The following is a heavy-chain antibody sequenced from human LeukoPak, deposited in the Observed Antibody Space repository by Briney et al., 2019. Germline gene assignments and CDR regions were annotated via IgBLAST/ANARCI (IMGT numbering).Heavy chain of an antibody. D-gene: IGHD3-10*01. CDR1: GFTVSSNY. Sequence: PGGSLRLSCAASGFTVSSNYMSWVRQAPGKGLEWVSAISGSGGSTYYADSVKGRFTIPRDNSKNTLYLQMNNLRAEDTAVYYCARAIVWFGSDYWGQGTLVTVSS. CDR3: ARAIVWFGSDY. V-gene: IGHV3-23*01. J-gene: IGHJ4*02. CDR2: ISGSGGST.